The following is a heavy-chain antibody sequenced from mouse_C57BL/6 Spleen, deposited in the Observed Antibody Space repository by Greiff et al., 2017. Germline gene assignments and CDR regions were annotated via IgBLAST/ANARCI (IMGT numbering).Heavy chain of an antibody. J-gene: IGHJ3*01. CDR1: GYTFTSYW. V-gene: IGHV1-64*01. CDR3: ASSYLPAWLAY. D-gene: IGHD2-10*01. CDR2: IHPNSGST. Sequence: VQLQQPGAELVKPGASVKLSCKASGYTFTSYWMHWVKQRPGQGLEWIGMIHPNSGSTNYNEKFKSKATLTVDKSSSTAYMQLSSLTSEDSAVYYCASSYLPAWLAYWGQGTLVTVSA.